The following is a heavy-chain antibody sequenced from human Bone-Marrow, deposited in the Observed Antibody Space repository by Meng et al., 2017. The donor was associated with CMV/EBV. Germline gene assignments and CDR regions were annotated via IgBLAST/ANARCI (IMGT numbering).Heavy chain of an antibody. V-gene: IGHV1-18*01. Sequence: ASVKVSCKASGGTFNSYGVSWVRQAPGQGLEWMGWITTYNGDTEYAQSLQGRVTMTADTSTSTAYVEVRNLRSDDTAVYYCARDDNNHGMDVWGQRTTVTVSS. CDR3: ARDDNNHGMDV. J-gene: IGHJ6*02. CDR1: GGTFNSYG. D-gene: IGHD5-24*01. CDR2: ITTYNGDT.